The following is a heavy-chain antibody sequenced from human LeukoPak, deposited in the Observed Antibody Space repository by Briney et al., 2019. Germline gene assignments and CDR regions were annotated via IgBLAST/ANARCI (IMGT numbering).Heavy chain of an antibody. Sequence: SQTLSLTCTVSGASISSGDYYWSWIRQPPGKGLEYLGYIHYSGSTYYNPSLKSRVTISVDTSKNQFSLTLSSVTAADTAVYYCARERSGSYYENFDYWGQGTLVTVSS. CDR2: IHYSGST. V-gene: IGHV4-30-4*01. CDR1: GASISSGDYY. D-gene: IGHD3-10*01. CDR3: ARERSGSYYENFDY. J-gene: IGHJ4*02.